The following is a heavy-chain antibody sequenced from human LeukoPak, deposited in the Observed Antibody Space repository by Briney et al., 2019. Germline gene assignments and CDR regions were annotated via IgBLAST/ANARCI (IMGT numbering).Heavy chain of an antibody. CDR1: GGSISSYY. CDR3: ARGLPQIAVAGKLENFDY. CDR2: INHSGST. Sequence: SETLSLTCTVSGGSISSYYWSWIRQPPGKGLEWIGEINHSGSTNYNPSLKSRVTISVDTSKNQFSLKLSSVTAADTAVYYCARGLPQIAVAGKLENFDYWGQGTLVTVSS. V-gene: IGHV4-34*01. D-gene: IGHD6-19*01. J-gene: IGHJ4*02.